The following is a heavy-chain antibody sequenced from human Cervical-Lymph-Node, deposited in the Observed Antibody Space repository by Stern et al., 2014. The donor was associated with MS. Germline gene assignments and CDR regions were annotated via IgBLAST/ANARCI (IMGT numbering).Heavy chain of an antibody. V-gene: IGHV3-23*01. Sequence: EVQLLESGGGLVQPGGSLRLSCAASGFTFSSYAMSWVRQAPGKGLEWVSAITGGGGSTDYADSVKGRFTISRDYSKNILYLQLSSLRVEDTAVYYCAKGVGRIVIELAAIPYHYGMDVWGQGTTVTVSS. CDR2: ITGGGGST. J-gene: IGHJ6*02. CDR1: GFTFSSYA. D-gene: IGHD2-15*01. CDR3: AKGVGRIVIELAAIPYHYGMDV.